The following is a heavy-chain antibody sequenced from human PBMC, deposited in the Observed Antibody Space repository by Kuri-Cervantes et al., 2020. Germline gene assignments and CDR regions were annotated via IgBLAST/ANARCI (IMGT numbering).Heavy chain of an antibody. J-gene: IGHJ4*02. CDR3: ARQGNLWSGYFDY. D-gene: IGHD3-3*01. CDR1: GGSVSSSNYY. CDR2: IYYSGST. V-gene: IGHV4-39*01. Sequence: SQTLSLTCVVSGGSVSSSNYYWNWIRQAPGKGLEWIGSIYYSGSTYYNPSLKSRVTISVDTSKNQFSLKLSSVTAADTAVYYCARQGNLWSGYFDYWGQGTLVTVSS.